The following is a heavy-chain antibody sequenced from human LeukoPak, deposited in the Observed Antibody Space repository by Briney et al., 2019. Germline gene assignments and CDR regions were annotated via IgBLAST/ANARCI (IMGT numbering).Heavy chain of an antibody. J-gene: IGHJ4*02. CDR2: ISSGSATI. CDR1: GFIFSTYS. CDR3: ARDRGGSYTPLDY. V-gene: IGHV3-48*02. D-gene: IGHD1-26*01. Sequence: PGGSLRLSCAASGFIFSTYSMNWVRQAPGKGLEWVSFISSGSATITYADSVRGRFTISRDDDKNSVYLQMNSLRDEDTAIYYCARDRGGSYTPLDYWGQGTLVTVSS.